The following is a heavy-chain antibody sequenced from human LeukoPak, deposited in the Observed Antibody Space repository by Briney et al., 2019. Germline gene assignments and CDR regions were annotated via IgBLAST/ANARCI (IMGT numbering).Heavy chain of an antibody. D-gene: IGHD4-17*01. J-gene: IGHJ4*02. CDR2: IRYDGSNK. V-gene: IGHV3-30*02. CDR3: AKTNYGDYLARL. Sequence: GGSLRLSCSAYGFTFSSYGMHWVPQAPGKGLEWVAFIRYDGSNKYYAYSVKGRFTMSRDNSKNTLYPHVNILRAEDASVCDCAKTNYGDYLARLWGQGTLVTVSS. CDR1: GFTFSSYG.